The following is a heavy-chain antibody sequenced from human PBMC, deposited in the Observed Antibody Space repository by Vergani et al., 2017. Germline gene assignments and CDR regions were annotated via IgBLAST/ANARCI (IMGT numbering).Heavy chain of an antibody. CDR3: ARQKRYSSASFDY. Sequence: QVQLVESGGGVVQPGRSLRLSCAASGFTFSSYAMHWVRQAPGKGLEWVAVISYDGSNKYYADSVKGRFTISRDNSKNTLYLQMNSLRAEDTAVYYCARQKRYSSASFDYWGQGTLVTVSS. V-gene: IGHV3-30-3*01. J-gene: IGHJ4*02. CDR1: GFTFSSYA. D-gene: IGHD6-6*01. CDR2: ISYDGSNK.